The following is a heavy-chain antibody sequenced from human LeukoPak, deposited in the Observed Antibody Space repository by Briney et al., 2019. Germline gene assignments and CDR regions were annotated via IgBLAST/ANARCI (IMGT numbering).Heavy chain of an antibody. Sequence: GGSLRLSCAASGFTFDDYGMSWVRQAPGKGLEWVSGINWNGGSTGYADSVKGRFTISRDNAKNSLYLQMNSLRAEDTALYHCARFRDTAFYYYYGMDVWGQGTTVTVSS. CDR1: GFTFDDYG. J-gene: IGHJ6*02. D-gene: IGHD5-18*01. V-gene: IGHV3-20*01. CDR2: INWNGGST. CDR3: ARFRDTAFYYYYGMDV.